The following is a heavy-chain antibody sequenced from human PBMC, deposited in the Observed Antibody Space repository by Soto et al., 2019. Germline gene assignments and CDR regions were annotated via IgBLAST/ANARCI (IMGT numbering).Heavy chain of an antibody. Sequence: GSLRLSCAASGFTFSSYTMNWVRQAPGKGLEWVSSISSSSSYIYYADSVKGRFTISRDNAKNSLYLQMNGLRAEDTAVYYCARDWGGYSVYGMDVWGQGTTVTVSS. CDR3: ARDWGGYSVYGMDV. J-gene: IGHJ6*02. CDR2: ISSSSSYI. D-gene: IGHD5-12*01. V-gene: IGHV3-21*04. CDR1: GFTFSSYT.